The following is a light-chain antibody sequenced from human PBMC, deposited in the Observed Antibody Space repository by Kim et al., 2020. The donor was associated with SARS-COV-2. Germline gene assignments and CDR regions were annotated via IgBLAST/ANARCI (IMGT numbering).Light chain of an antibody. CDR3: QQYSTLLLT. CDR2: GAS. CDR1: QSVSKF. J-gene: IGKJ4*01. V-gene: IGKV3-20*01. Sequence: EIVLTQSPGTLSLSPGERATLACRASQSVSKFLAWYQQKPGQAPRLLIHGASSRATGIPDRFSGSGSGTDFTLAISRLEPEDFAVYYCQQYSTLLLTFGGGTKVDIK.